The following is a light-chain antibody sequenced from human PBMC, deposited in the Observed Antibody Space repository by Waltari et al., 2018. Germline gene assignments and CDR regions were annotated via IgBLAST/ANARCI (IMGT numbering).Light chain of an antibody. CDR2: GAC. CDR3: QQYNHWPPYT. CDR1: QSLRCK. Sequence: CRASQSLRCKLAWYQQTPGQAPMLLIYGACTRATVIPARFSGSGVGTEFTLTISSLQSEDFAIYYCQQYNHWPPYTFGQGTKLEIK. J-gene: IGKJ2*01. V-gene: IGKV3-15*01.